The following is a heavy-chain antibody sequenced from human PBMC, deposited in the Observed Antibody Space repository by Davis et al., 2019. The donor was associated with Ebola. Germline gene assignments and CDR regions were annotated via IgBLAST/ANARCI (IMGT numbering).Heavy chain of an antibody. CDR2: INSLHNTI. CDR1: GFTSTDYV. J-gene: IGHJ4*02. Sequence: PAGSLRLSCEASGFTSTDYVISRIRQAPGMGQAWISYINSLHNTIYYTDSVKVRFTISRDNAKNSVYLQMNSLRVEDTAVYYCARDRGYDLDYFDYWGQGTLVTVSS. D-gene: IGHD5-12*01. V-gene: IGHV3-11*01. CDR3: ARDRGYDLDYFDY.